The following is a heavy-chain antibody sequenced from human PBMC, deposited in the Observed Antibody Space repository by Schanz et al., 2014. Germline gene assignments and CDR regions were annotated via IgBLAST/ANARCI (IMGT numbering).Heavy chain of an antibody. J-gene: IGHJ3*01. D-gene: IGHD5-12*01. CDR1: GFTFRGHA. Sequence: VQLVESGGTLVRPGGSLRLSCATSGFTFRGHAMHWVRQAPGQGLEKVAVTSTDGTKTYYAASVRGRFTISRDSSKNTLFLQMNSLRAEDTAVYFCARDGGRDGYNLAFDVWGQGTLVTVSS. V-gene: IGHV3-30*14. CDR3: ARDGGRDGYNLAFDV. CDR2: TSTDGTKT.